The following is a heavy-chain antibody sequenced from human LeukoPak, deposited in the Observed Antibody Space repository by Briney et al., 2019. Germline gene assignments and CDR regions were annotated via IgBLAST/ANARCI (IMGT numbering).Heavy chain of an antibody. CDR2: ISAYNSNT. Sequence: ASVKVSCKASGYTFTSYGISWVRQAPGQGLEWMGWISAYNSNTNYAQKLQGRVTMTTDTSTSTAYMELRSLRSDDTAVYYCARGLSSSWVVGWYDWFDPWGQGTLVTVSS. V-gene: IGHV1-18*01. CDR1: GYTFTSYG. D-gene: IGHD6-13*01. CDR3: ARGLSSSWVVGWYDWFDP. J-gene: IGHJ5*02.